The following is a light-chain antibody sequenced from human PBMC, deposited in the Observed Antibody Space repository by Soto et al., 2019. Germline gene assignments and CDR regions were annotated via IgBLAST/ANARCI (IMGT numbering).Light chain of an antibody. J-gene: IGLJ2*01. CDR1: SSDVGGYNY. CDR3: SSYTPTYTVL. CDR2: EVS. Sequence: QSALTQPASVSGSPGQSITIYCTGTSSDVGGYNYVSWYQQHPDKAPKLIIYEVSNRPSGVSIRFSGSKSANTASLTSSGLQAEDEADYYCSSYTPTYTVLFGGGTKLTVL. V-gene: IGLV2-14*01.